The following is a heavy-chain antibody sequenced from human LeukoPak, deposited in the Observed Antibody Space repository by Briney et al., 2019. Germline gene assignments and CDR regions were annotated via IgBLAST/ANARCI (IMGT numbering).Heavy chain of an antibody. Sequence: GGSLRLSCAASGFIFSHYGMHWVRQAPGKGLEWVSAISNNGGYTYYADSVQGRFTIPRDNSKSTLCLQMNSLRAEDTAVYYCAKQLGYCSDGSCYFPYWGQGTLVTVSS. D-gene: IGHD2-15*01. J-gene: IGHJ4*02. CDR2: ISNNGGYT. CDR3: AKQLGYCSDGSCYFPY. CDR1: GFIFSHYG. V-gene: IGHV3-23*01.